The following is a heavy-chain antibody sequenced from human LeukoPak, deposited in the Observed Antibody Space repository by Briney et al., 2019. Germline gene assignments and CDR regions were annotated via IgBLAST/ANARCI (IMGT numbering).Heavy chain of an antibody. D-gene: IGHD3-16*01. V-gene: IGHV4-34*01. CDR3: AQKGGGPIDY. J-gene: IGHJ4*02. CDR1: GGSFSGYY. Sequence: SETLSLTCAVYGGSFSGYYWSWIRQPPGKGLEWIGEINHSGSTNYNPSLKSRVTISVDTSKNQFSLKLSSVTAADTAVYYCAQKGGGPIDYWGQGTLVTVSS. CDR2: INHSGST.